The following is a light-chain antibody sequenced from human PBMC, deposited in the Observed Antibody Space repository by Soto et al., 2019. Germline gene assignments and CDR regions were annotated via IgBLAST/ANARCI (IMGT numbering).Light chain of an antibody. J-gene: IGLJ1*01. CDR1: SSNIASNA. CDR3: AAWDDSLNGLV. Sequence: QSVLTQPPSASGTPGQRVTISCSGSSSNIASNAVTWYQQVPGTAPKLLLYSNDQRPSGVPDRFSGSKSDTSASLAISGLHSEDEADYYCAAWDDSLNGLVLGTGTKLTVL. CDR2: SND. V-gene: IGLV1-44*01.